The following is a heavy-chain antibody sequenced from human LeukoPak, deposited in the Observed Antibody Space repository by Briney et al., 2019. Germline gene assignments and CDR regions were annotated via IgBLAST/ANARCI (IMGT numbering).Heavy chain of an antibody. CDR3: ARDRIVVVPAAISMRYYYGMDV. D-gene: IGHD2-2*01. J-gene: IGHJ6*02. CDR2: IYYSGST. V-gene: IGHV4-59*01. Sequence: SETLSLTCAVYNGSLGGDYWSWIRQPPGKGLEWIGYIYYSGSTNYNPSLKSRVTISVDTSKNQFSLKLSSVTAVDTAVYYCARDRIVVVPAAISMRYYYGMDVWGQGTTVTVSS. CDR1: NGSLGGDY.